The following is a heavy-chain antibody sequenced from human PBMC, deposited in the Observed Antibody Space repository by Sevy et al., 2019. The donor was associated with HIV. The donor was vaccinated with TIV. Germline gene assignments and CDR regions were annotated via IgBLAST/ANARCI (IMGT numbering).Heavy chain of an antibody. D-gene: IGHD2-8*01. J-gene: IGHJ5*02. Sequence: GGSLRLSCTASGFTFSSYDMNWVRQAPGKGLEWVSKISSNGSSIYYADSVKGRFTISRDNTKNSLNLQMNSLRAEDTAVYYCTRNGGAFDNGFDPWGQGTLVTVSS. CDR2: ISSNGSSI. CDR3: TRNGGAFDNGFDP. CDR1: GFTFSSYD. V-gene: IGHV3-48*03.